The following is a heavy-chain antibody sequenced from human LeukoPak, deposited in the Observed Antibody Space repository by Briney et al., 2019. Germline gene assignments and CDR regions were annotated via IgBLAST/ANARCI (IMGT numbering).Heavy chain of an antibody. Sequence: GASLKISCKGSGYSFTSYWIGWVRQMPGKGLEWMGIIYPGDSDTRYSPSFQGQVTISADKSLSTAYLQWSSLKASDTAMYYCARLSVVVVAVGGGWFDPWGQGTLVTVSS. J-gene: IGHJ5*02. CDR3: ARLSVVVVAVGGGWFDP. V-gene: IGHV5-51*01. CDR2: IYPGDSDT. CDR1: GYSFTSYW. D-gene: IGHD2-15*01.